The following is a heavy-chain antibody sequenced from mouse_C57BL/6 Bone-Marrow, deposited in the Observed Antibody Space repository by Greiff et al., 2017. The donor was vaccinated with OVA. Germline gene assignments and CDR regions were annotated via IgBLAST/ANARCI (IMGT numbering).Heavy chain of an antibody. Sequence: QVQLQQSGPELVKPGASVKISCKASGYTFTDYYINWVKQRPGQGLEWIGWIFPGSGSTYYNEKFKGKATLTVDKSSSTAYMLLSSLTSEDSAVYFCARRDYYSNYCWYFDVWGTGTTVTVSS. V-gene: IGHV1-75*01. J-gene: IGHJ1*03. CDR1: GYTFTDYY. D-gene: IGHD2-5*01. CDR3: ARRDYYSNYCWYFDV. CDR2: IFPGSGST.